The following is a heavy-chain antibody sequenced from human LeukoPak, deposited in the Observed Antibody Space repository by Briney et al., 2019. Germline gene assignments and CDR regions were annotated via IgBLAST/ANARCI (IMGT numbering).Heavy chain of an antibody. CDR3: ARDTHLSYGAGFDY. V-gene: IGHV3-48*01. CDR2: ISSSSSTI. D-gene: IGHD3-10*01. J-gene: IGHJ4*02. Sequence: GGSLRLSCAASGFTFSSYSMNWVRQAPGKGLEWVSYISSSSSTIYYADSVKGRFTISRDNAKNSLYLQMNSLRVEDTALYYCARDTHLSYGAGFDYWGQGTLVTVSS. CDR1: GFTFSSYS.